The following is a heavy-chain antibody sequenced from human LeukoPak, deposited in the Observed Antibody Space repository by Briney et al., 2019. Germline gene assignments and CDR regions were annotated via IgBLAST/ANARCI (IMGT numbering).Heavy chain of an antibody. CDR1: GFTFSNYG. CDR2: ISGSGGRT. J-gene: IGHJ6*03. D-gene: IGHD6-13*01. Sequence: GGSLRLSCAASGFTFSNYGMSWVRQAPGKGLEWVSAISGSGGRTYYADSVQGRSTISRDNSKNTLYLQMNSLRAEDTAVYYCAKDLVAAPPRYYYVDVWGKGTTVTVSS. CDR3: AKDLVAAPPRYYYVDV. V-gene: IGHV3-23*01.